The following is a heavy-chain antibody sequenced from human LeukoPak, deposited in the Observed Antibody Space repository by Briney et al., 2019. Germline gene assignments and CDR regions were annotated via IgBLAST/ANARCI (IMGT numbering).Heavy chain of an antibody. D-gene: IGHD4-17*01. CDR2: IIPILGIA. CDR3: ARDSRHDYGDYVGWFDP. J-gene: IGHJ5*02. V-gene: IGHV1-69*04. Sequence: SVKVSCKAPGGTFSSYAISWVRQAPGQGLEWMGRIIPILGIANYAQKFQGRVTITADKSTSTAYMELSSLRSEDTAVYYCARDSRHDYGDYVGWFDPWGQGTLVTVSS. CDR1: GGTFSSYA.